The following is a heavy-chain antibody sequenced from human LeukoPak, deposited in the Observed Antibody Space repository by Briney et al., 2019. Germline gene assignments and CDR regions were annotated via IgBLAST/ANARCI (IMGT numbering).Heavy chain of an antibody. CDR3: ARGRAAAGTSGLDY. D-gene: IGHD6-13*01. CDR2: ISGSGGST. J-gene: IGHJ4*02. V-gene: IGHV3-23*01. Sequence: GGSLRLSCAASGFTFSSYAMSWVRQAPGKGLEWVSAISGSGGSTYYADSVKGRFTISRDNSKNTLYLQMNSLRAEDTAVYYCARGRAAAGTSGLDYWGQGTLVTVSS. CDR1: GFTFSSYA.